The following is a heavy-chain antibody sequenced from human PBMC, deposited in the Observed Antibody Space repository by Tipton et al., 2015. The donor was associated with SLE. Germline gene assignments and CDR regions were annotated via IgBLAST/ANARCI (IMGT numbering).Heavy chain of an antibody. CDR3: ARGRDNGSGSPQGY. V-gene: IGHV4-38-2*01. CDR1: GYSISSGYY. D-gene: IGHD3-10*01. J-gene: IGHJ4*02. Sequence: TLSLTCAVSGYSISSGYYWGWIRQPPGKGLEWIGSIYHSGSTYYNPSLKSRVTISVDTSKNQFSLKLSSVTAADTAVYYCARGRDNGSGSPQGYWGQGTLVTVSS. CDR2: IYHSGST.